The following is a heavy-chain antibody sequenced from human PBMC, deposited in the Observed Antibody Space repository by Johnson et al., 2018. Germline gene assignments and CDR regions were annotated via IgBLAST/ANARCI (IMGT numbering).Heavy chain of an antibody. V-gene: IGHV4-34*01. CDR1: GGSFSGYY. D-gene: IGHD6-19*01. Sequence: QVQLQQWGAGLLKPSETLSLTCAVYGGSFSGYYWSWIRQPPGKGLEWIGEINHSGSTNYNPSLKSRVTISVDTSKNQFSLKLSSVTAGDTAVYYCAREWGSSGWSTFDIWGQGTMVTVSS. CDR3: AREWGSSGWSTFDI. CDR2: INHSGST. J-gene: IGHJ3*02.